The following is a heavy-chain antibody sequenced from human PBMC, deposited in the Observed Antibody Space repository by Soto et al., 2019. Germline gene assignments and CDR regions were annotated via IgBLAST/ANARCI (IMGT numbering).Heavy chain of an antibody. CDR2: IGPSGSGT. CDR3: TRDNNWSYDY. J-gene: IGHJ4*02. CDR1: GFTFSSHW. D-gene: IGHD1-1*01. Sequence: LRLSCAASGFTFSSHWMHWVRQAPGKGLVWVSHIGPSGSGTRDADSVQGRFTISRDNARNTLYLQMNSLRDEDTAVYYCTRDNNWSYDYWGQGILVTVSS. V-gene: IGHV3-74*01.